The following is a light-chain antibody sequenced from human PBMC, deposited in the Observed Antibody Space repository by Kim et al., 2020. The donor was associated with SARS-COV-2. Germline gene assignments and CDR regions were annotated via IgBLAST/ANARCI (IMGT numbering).Light chain of an antibody. CDR1: NIGSKS. CDR3: QVWDSSSDPVV. V-gene: IGLV3-21*03. J-gene: IGLJ2*01. CDR2: DDS. Sequence: APGKTARLTCGGNNIGSKSVHWYQQRPGQAPVLVVYDDSDRPSGIPERFSGSNSGNTATLTISRVEAGDEADYYCQVWDSSSDPVVFGGGTQLTVL.